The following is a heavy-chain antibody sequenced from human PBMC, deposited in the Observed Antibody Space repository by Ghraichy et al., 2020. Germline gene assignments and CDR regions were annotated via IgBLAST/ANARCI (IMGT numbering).Heavy chain of an antibody. CDR1: GGSFSGYY. V-gene: IGHV4-34*01. CDR2: INHSGST. J-gene: IGHJ4*02. CDR3: ARGLYYFDY. Sequence: SETLSLTCAVYGGSFSGYYWSWIRQPPGKGLEWIGEINHSGSTNYNPSLKSRVTISVETSKNQFSLKLSSVTAADTAVYYCARGLYYFDYWGQGTLVTVSS.